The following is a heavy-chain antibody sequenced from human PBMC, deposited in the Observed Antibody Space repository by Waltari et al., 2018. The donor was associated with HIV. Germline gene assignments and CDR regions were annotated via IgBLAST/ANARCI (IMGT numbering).Heavy chain of an antibody. Sequence: QVQLAQSGAEVQRPGSSVKVSCKASDGDFRNSGFTWGREAPGQGLEWMGVINPMFNEPKYAQKLQDRVTICADESATTVYLELGSLRYEDTAMYYCARAKDYGVVIDAFDIWGQGTMVTVSS. CDR1: DGDFRNSG. V-gene: IGHV1-69*12. D-gene: IGHD3-3*01. J-gene: IGHJ3*02. CDR3: ARAKDYGVVIDAFDI. CDR2: INPMFNEP.